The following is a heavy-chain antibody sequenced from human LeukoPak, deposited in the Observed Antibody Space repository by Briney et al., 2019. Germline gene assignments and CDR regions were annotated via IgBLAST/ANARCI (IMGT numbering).Heavy chain of an antibody. D-gene: IGHD4/OR15-4a*01. CDR1: GFTVSSNS. Sequence: GGSLRLSCTVSGFTVSSNSMSWVRQAPGKGLEWVSFIYSDNTHYSDSVKGRFTISRDNSKNTLYLQMNSLRAEDTAVYYCARWAGAYSHPYDYWGQGTLVTVSS. J-gene: IGHJ4*02. CDR2: IYSDNT. V-gene: IGHV3-53*01. CDR3: ARWAGAYSHPYDY.